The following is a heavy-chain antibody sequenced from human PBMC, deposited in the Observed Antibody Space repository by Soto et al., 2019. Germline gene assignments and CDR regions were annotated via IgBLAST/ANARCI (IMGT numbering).Heavy chain of an antibody. CDR1: GFTFSSYG. J-gene: IGHJ3*02. D-gene: IGHD2-15*01. Sequence: QVQLVASGGGVVQPGRSLRLSCAASGFTFSSYGTYWVRQAPGTGLEWVAVISYDGSKKYYADSVRGRFTISRDNPKNTLYLHMNGLRAEATAVYYCAKVRSEVVVYWGAFDSWGQGTMVTVSS. V-gene: IGHV3-30*18. CDR2: ISYDGSKK. CDR3: AKVRSEVVVYWGAFDS.